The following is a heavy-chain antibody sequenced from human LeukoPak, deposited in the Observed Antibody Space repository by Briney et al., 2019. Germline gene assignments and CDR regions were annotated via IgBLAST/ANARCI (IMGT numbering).Heavy chain of an antibody. J-gene: IGHJ4*02. V-gene: IGHV3-11*06. CDR3: ARSGSGSYFDY. CDR1: GFTFSDYY. CDR2: VSSSSSYT. Sequence: GGSLRLSCAASGFTFSDYYMSWIRQAPGKGLEWVSYVSSSSSYTNYADSVKGRFTISRDNAKNSLYLQMNSLRAEDTAVYYCARSGSGSYFDYWGQGTLVTVSS. D-gene: IGHD3-10*01.